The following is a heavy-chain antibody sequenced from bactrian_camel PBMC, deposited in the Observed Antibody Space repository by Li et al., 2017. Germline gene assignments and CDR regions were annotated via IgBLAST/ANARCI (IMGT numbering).Heavy chain of an antibody. CDR2: INTGGSYQ. CDR3: AADQYAFGLGNAYCY. V-gene: IGHV3S1*01. J-gene: IGHJ4*01. CDR1: GFTFSTYG. D-gene: IGHD1*01. Sequence: HVQLVESGGGLVQPGGSLRLSCAAPGFTFSTYGMYWVRQAPGKGLEWVSRINTGGSYQYYADSVKGRFTISRDDAQNTLYLQMDSLKPEDSTMYYCAADQYAFGLGNAYCYWGQGTQVTVS.